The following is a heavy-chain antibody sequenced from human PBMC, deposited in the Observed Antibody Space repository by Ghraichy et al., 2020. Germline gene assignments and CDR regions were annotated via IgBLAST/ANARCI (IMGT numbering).Heavy chain of an antibody. CDR1: GGSFSDYY. V-gene: IGHV4-34*01. CDR2: INHSEST. CDR3: ARVLVPPGSRYFDL. J-gene: IGHJ2*01. Sequence: SETLSLTCAVYGGSFSDYYWSWIRQRPGKGLEWIGEINHSESTNYNPSLKSRVTISVDTSKTQFSLKLGSVTDAATAVYYCARVLVPPGSRYFDLWGRGTLVTVCS. D-gene: IGHD2-2*01.